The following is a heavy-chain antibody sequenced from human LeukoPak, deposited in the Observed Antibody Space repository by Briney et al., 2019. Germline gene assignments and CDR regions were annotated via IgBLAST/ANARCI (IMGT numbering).Heavy chain of an antibody. V-gene: IGHV1-18*01. CDR2: ISAYNGNT. D-gene: IGHD2-2*01. CDR3: ARDRYCSSTSCYSQTDY. CDR1: GYTFTSYG. J-gene: IGHJ4*02. Sequence: ASVKVSCKASGYTFTSYGISWVRQAPGQGLEWMGWISAYNGNTNYAQKLQGRVTMTTDTSTSTAYMELRSLRSDDTAVYYCARDRYCSSTSCYSQTDYWGQGTLVTVSP.